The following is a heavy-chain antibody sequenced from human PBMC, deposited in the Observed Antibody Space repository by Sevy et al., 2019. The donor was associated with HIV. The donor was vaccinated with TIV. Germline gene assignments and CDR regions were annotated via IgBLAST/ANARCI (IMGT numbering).Heavy chain of an antibody. CDR2: ISYDGSNK. Sequence: GGSLRLSCAASGFTFSSYAMHWVRQAPGKGLEWVAVISYDGSNKYYADSVKGRFTISRDNSKNTLYLQMNSLRAEDTALYYWAREGSMAAAGNAEYFQHWGQGTLVTVSS. CDR3: AREGSMAAAGNAEYFQH. J-gene: IGHJ1*01. V-gene: IGHV3-30-3*01. D-gene: IGHD6-13*01. CDR1: GFTFSSYA.